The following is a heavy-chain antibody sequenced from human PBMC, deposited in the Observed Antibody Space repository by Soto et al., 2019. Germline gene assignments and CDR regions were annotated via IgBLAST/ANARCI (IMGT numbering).Heavy chain of an antibody. CDR1: GGSMSRYS. CDR2: MYYSGTT. CDR3: ARGPTLTTEF. Sequence: SETLSLTCTISGGSMSRYSCHWLRQPPGKGLEWIAYMYYSGTTDYNPSLKSRVSMSLDTSTNQFSLRLSSVTAADTAVYFCARGPTLTTEFWGRGILVTVSS. D-gene: IGHD4-17*01. J-gene: IGHJ4*02. V-gene: IGHV4-59*01.